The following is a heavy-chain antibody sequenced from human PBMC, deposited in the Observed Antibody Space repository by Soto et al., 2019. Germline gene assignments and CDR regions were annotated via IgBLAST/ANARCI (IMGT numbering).Heavy chain of an antibody. J-gene: IGHJ4*02. D-gene: IGHD2-15*01. CDR2: ISSSSSTI. Sequence: GGSLRLSCAASGFTFSSYSMNWVRQAPGKGLEWVSYISSSSSTIYYADSVKGRFTISRDNAKNSLYLQMNSLRAEDTAVYYCARDGGYCSGGSCSPFDYWGQGTLVTVSS. CDR1: GFTFSSYS. V-gene: IGHV3-48*01. CDR3: ARDGGYCSGGSCSPFDY.